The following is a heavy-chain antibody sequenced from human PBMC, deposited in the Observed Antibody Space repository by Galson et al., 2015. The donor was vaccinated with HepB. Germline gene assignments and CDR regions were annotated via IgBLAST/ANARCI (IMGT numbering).Heavy chain of an antibody. V-gene: IGHV1-46*03. D-gene: IGHD6-13*01. CDR1: GYTFTSYY. CDR3: ARVAVSIAAVGENAFDI. J-gene: IGHJ3*02. Sequence: SVKVSCKASGYTFTSYYMHWVRQAPGQGLEWMGIINPSGGSTSYAQKFQGRVTMTRDTSTSTVYMELSSLRSEDTAVYYCARVAVSIAAVGENAFDIWGQGTMVTVSS. CDR2: INPSGGST.